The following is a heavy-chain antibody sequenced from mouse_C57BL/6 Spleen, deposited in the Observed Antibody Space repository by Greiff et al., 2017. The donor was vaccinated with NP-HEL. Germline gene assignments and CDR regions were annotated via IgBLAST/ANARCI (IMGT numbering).Heavy chain of an antibody. D-gene: IGHD2-10*02. V-gene: IGHV1-62-2*01. CDR1: GYTFTEYT. Sequence: VQVVESGAELVKPGASVKLSCKASGYTFTEYTIHWVKQRSGQGLEWIGWFYPGSGSIKYNEKFKDQATLTADKSSSTAYMELSRLTSEDSAVYYCARHEEWSGVWSSMDYWGQGTSVTVSS. CDR3: ARHEEWSGVWSSMDY. J-gene: IGHJ4*01. CDR2: FYPGSGSI.